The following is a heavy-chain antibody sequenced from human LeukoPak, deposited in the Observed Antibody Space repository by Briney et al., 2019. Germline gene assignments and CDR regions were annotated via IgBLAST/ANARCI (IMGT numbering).Heavy chain of an antibody. J-gene: IGHJ4*02. D-gene: IGHD3-16*01. V-gene: IGHV4-34*01. CDR1: GGSFSGYY. CDR3: ARGKRGLGFSGTFDY. CDR2: INHSGST. Sequence: SETLPLTCAVYGGSFSGYYWSWIRQPPGKGLEWIGEINHSGSTNYNPSLKSRVTISVDTSKNQFSLKLSSVTAADTAVYYCARGKRGLGFSGTFDYWGQGTLVTVSS.